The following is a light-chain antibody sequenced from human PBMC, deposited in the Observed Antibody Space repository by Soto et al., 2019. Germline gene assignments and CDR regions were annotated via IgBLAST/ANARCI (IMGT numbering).Light chain of an antibody. J-gene: IGLJ1*01. CDR3: AAWDDSLNGYV. CDR2: SNN. V-gene: IGLV1-44*01. Sequence: QSVLTQPPSASGTPRQGVTISCSGSSSNIGSNTVNWYQQLPGTAPKVLIYSNNQRPSGVPDRFSGSKSGTSASLAISGLQSGDEADYYCAAWDDSLNGYVFGTGTKLTVL. CDR1: SSNIGSNT.